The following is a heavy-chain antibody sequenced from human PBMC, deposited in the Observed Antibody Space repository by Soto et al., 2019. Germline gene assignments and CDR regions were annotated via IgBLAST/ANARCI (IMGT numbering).Heavy chain of an antibody. Sequence: EVQLVESGGGLVKPGGSLRLSCAASGFTFTNAWMNWVRQAPGKGLEWVGRVKSKADGETTDYVAPVKGRFTISRDDSKNILSLQMNSLKTEDTAVYYCTSNRNYVRGHFDYWGQGTLVTVSS. CDR1: GFTFTNAW. D-gene: IGHD1-7*01. J-gene: IGHJ4*02. CDR2: VKSKADGETT. V-gene: IGHV3-15*07. CDR3: TSNRNYVRGHFDY.